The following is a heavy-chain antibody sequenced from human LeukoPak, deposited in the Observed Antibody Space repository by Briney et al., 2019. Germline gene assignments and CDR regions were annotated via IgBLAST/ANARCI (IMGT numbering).Heavy chain of an antibody. J-gene: IGHJ5*02. Sequence: GGSLRLSCAASGFTFSNSWMTWVRQAPGKGLEWVSTISDGGAATYYADSVKGRFTISRDNSKNTLSLQMNSLRAEDTAVYYCAKALNVLVPSTSRWFDPWGQGTLVTVSS. CDR1: GFTFSNSW. CDR3: AKALNVLVPSTSRWFDP. V-gene: IGHV3-23*01. CDR2: ISDGGAAT. D-gene: IGHD2-2*01.